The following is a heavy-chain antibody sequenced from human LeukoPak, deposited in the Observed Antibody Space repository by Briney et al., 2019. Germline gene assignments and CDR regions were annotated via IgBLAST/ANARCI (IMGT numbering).Heavy chain of an antibody. CDR1: GGSFSGYY. V-gene: IGHV4-38-2*01. Sequence: SETLSLTCAVYGGSFSGYYWGWIRQPPGKGLEWIGSIYHSGSTYYKPSLKSRVTISLDTSKNHFSLKLSSVTAADTAVYYCARGMATPLHYFDYWGQGTLVTVSS. CDR2: IYHSGST. D-gene: IGHD5-24*01. J-gene: IGHJ4*02. CDR3: ARGMATPLHYFDY.